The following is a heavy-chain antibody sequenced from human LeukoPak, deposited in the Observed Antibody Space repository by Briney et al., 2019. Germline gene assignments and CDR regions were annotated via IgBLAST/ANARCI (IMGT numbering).Heavy chain of an antibody. J-gene: IGHJ4*02. CDR1: GFTFSSYA. V-gene: IGHV3-23*01. Sequence: GGSLRLSCAASGFTFSSYAMHWVRQAPGKGLEWVSSFSFNGESTYYADSVKGRFTISRDNSKNTLYLQMNSLRAEDTAAYYCAKVRDSSGYYYVSHYFDYWGQGTLVTVSS. CDR2: FSFNGEST. CDR3: AKVRDSSGYYYVSHYFDY. D-gene: IGHD3-22*01.